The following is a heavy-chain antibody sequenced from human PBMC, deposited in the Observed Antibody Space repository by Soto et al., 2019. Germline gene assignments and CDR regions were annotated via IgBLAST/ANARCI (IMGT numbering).Heavy chain of an antibody. D-gene: IGHD3-22*01. V-gene: IGHV4-59*08. J-gene: IGHJ4*02. CDR3: ARHSKDYYESSGALEY. CDR1: GGSISSYH. CDR2: IYYSGTT. Sequence: SETLSLTCTVSGGSISSYHWNWIRQPPGKGLEWIGYIYYSGTTKYNPSLKSRVTISVDTSKNQFSLKLSSVTAADTAVYYCARHSKDYYESSGALEYWGQGTPVTVSS.